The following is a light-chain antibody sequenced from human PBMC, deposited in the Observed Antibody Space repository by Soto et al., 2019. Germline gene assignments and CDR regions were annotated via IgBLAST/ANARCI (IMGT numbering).Light chain of an antibody. CDR1: RSISAW. V-gene: IGKV1-5*03. J-gene: IGKJ4*01. CDR3: QQYNSNPLT. Sequence: DIQMTQSPSTLSASLGDRVTITCRASRSISAWLAWYQLKPGKAPKLLIYKASTFKTGVPSRFSGSGSGTEFTLTISNLQPDDFATYYCQQYNSNPLTFGGGTKVEIK. CDR2: KAS.